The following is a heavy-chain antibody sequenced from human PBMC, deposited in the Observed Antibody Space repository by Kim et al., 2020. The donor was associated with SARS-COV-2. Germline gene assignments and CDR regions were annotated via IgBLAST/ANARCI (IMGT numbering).Heavy chain of an antibody. D-gene: IGHD3-10*01. V-gene: IGHV3-33*01. CDR2: VNYHGNIK. CDR1: GFTFSDHD. CDR3: AREYCEGRHCYFNFFDY. Sequence: GGSLRLSCGASGFTFSDHDMHWVRQAPGQGLEWVAVVNYHGNIKYYADSVKGRFTISRDNSNNTLYLQMNTLRAEDTAIYYCAREYCEGRHCYFNFFDYWGEGTLVSVSS. J-gene: IGHJ4*02.